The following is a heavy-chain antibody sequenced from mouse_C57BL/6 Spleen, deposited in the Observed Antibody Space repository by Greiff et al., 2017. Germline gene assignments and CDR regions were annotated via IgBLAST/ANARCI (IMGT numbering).Heavy chain of an antibody. D-gene: IGHD4-1*02. CDR2: ISGGGGNT. Sequence: DVMLVESGGGLVKPGGSLKLSCAASGFTFSSYTMSWVRQTPEKRLEWVATISGGGGNTYYPDSVKGRFTISRDNAKNTLYLQMSSLRSEDTALYYCARLQLYFDYWGQGTTLTVSS. J-gene: IGHJ2*01. CDR3: ARLQLYFDY. V-gene: IGHV5-9*01. CDR1: GFTFSSYT.